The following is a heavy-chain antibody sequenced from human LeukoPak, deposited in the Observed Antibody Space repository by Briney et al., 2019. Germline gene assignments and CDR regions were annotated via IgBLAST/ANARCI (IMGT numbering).Heavy chain of an antibody. V-gene: IGHV4-39*07. J-gene: IGHJ4*02. D-gene: IGHD6-13*01. Sequence: SETLSLTCTVSGGSISSSSYYWGWIRQPPGKGLEWIGSIYYSGSTYYNPSLKGRVTISVDTSKNQFSLKLSSVTAADTAVYYCASFSSSWYVGDYWGQGTLVTVSS. CDR3: ASFSSSWYVGDY. CDR2: IYYSGST. CDR1: GGSISSSSYY.